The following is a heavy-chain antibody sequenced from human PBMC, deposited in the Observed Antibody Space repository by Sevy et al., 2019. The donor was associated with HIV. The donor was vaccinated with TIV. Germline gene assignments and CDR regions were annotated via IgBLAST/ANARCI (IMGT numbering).Heavy chain of an antibody. V-gene: IGHV4-4*07. CDR1: GGSISDYY. Sequence: SENLSLTCTVSGGSISDYYWTWIRQPAGKGLEWLVRIYISGSTEYNPSLKSRVSMSLDTSKNTFSLKLTSMTAADTAVYYCARGPQSCNSVSCYSALSWGQGILVTVSS. J-gene: IGHJ4*02. CDR3: ARGPQSCNSVSCYSALS. CDR2: IYISGST. D-gene: IGHD2-15*01.